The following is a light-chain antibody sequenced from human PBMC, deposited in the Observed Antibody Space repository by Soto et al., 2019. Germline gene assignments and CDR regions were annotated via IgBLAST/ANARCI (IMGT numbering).Light chain of an antibody. CDR3: HKYGSSSWT. V-gene: IGKV3-20*01. CDR2: DAS. CDR1: QSVRSSY. J-gene: IGKJ1*01. Sequence: EIVLSQSPGTLSLSPWESATLSCRASQSVRSSYLAWYQQKPGQAPRLLIYDASSRATGIPDRFSGSGSGTDFTLTISSLEPEDFAVYYCHKYGSSSWTCGQGTKVDIK.